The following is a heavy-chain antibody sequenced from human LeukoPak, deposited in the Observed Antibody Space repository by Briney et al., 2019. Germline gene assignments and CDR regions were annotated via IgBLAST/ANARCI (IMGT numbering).Heavy chain of an antibody. CDR1: GFTFSSYA. V-gene: IGHV3-23*01. J-gene: IGHJ4*02. CDR3: AKTSRGNSGYDSPFDY. CDR2: INGGGAYT. Sequence: GGSLRLSCAASGFTFSSYAMSWVRQAPGKGLEWVSTINGGGAYTYYADSVKGRFTISRDNSKNTLYLQMTSLTAEDTAIYYCAKTSRGNSGYDSPFDYWGRGTLVTVSS. D-gene: IGHD5-12*01.